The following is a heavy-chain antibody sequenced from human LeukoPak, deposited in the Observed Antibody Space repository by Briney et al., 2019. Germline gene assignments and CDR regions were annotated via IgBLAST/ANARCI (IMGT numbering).Heavy chain of an antibody. Sequence: SVKASCKASGGTFSSYAISWVRQAPGQGLEWMGGIIPIFGTANYAQKFQGRVTITTDESTSTAYMELSSLRSEDTAVYYCARGAGPYDSSGYLVPFDYWGQGTLVTVSS. V-gene: IGHV1-69*05. D-gene: IGHD3-22*01. J-gene: IGHJ4*02. CDR3: ARGAGPYDSSGYLVPFDY. CDR2: IIPIFGTA. CDR1: GGTFSSYA.